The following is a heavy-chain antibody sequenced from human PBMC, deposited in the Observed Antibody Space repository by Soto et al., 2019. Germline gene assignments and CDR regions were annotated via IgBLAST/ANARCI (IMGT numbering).Heavy chain of an antibody. CDR2: IRPSSEGM. Sequence: GSLRLSCAASGFTFSTYPMNWVRQAPGKELEWVSNIRPSSEGMSYADSVKGRFTVSRDNAKNSLSLQMNSLRDDDTAVYYCARDSDFAFDYWGQGTLVTVSS. CDR3: ARDSDFAFDY. J-gene: IGHJ4*02. D-gene: IGHD2-21*02. V-gene: IGHV3-48*02. CDR1: GFTFSTYP.